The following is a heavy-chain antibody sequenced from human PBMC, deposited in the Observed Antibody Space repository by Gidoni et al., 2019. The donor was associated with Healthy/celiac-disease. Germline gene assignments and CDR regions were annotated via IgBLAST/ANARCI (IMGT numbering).Heavy chain of an antibody. V-gene: IGHV3-7*01. J-gene: IGHJ3*02. D-gene: IGHD6-19*01. CDR1: GFTFSTYW. CDR3: ARDLTEQWAVRPDAFDI. CDR2: IKQDGIEK. Sequence: EVQLVESGGDLVQPGGSLRLPGPAPGFTFSTYWMTWVRRAPGKGLEWVANIKQDGIEKYYVDSVKGRFTISRDNAKNSLYLQMNSLRADDTAVYYCARDLTEQWAVRPDAFDIWGQGTMVTVSS.